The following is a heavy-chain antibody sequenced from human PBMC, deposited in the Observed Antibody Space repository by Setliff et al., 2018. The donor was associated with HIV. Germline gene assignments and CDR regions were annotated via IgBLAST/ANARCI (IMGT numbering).Heavy chain of an antibody. J-gene: IGHJ4*02. CDR2: IYYIGNT. CDR3: ARGVNFDY. Sequence: PSETLSLTCTVSGGSITTSTFYWGWIRQPPGKGLEWIGYIYYIGNTNYNPSLKGRVTLSVDTSKNQLSLKLSSVTAADTAIYYCARGVNFDYWGQGTQVTVSS. CDR1: GGSITTSTFY. D-gene: IGHD3-3*01. V-gene: IGHV4-61*05.